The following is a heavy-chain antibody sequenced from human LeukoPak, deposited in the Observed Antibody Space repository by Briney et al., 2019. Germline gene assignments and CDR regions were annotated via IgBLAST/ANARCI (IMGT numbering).Heavy chain of an antibody. J-gene: IGHJ4*02. Sequence: SETLSLICTVSGGSISSYYWSWIRQPPGKGLEWIGYIYYSGSTNYNPSLKSRVTISVDTSKNQFSLKLSSVTAADTAVYYCARSPLRYSGYDWGQGTLVTVSS. CDR3: ARSPLRYSGYD. V-gene: IGHV4-59*01. CDR2: IYYSGST. CDR1: GGSISSYY. D-gene: IGHD5-12*01.